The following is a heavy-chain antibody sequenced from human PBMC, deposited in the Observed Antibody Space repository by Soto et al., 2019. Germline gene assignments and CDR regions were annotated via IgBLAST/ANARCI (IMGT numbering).Heavy chain of an antibody. CDR2: ISGSGDST. D-gene: IGHD3-3*02. CDR3: AKTRISIWRGSSFDI. V-gene: IGHV3-23*01. CDR1: GFTFSSYA. Sequence: EVQLLESGGGLVQPGGSLRLSCAASGFTFSSYAMTWVRQAPGKGLEWVSGISGSGDSTYYADSVKGRFTVSRDNSKNTMYLQMNSLRADDTAVYYCAKTRISIWRGSSFDIWGQGTILTVSS. J-gene: IGHJ3*02.